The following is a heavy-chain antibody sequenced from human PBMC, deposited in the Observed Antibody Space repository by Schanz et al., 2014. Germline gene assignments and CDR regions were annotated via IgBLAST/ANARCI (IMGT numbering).Heavy chain of an antibody. D-gene: IGHD5-12*01. V-gene: IGHV3-23*04. CDR1: GFTFNSYA. Sequence: EGQLAESGGGLVQPGGSLRLSCAASGFTFNSYAMTWVRQAPGKGLEWVSSISHSGGSKYYADSVKGRFTISRDNSRNTLYLQMNSLRTEDTAVYYCASPSGYSDYGTYFDFWGQGTLXTVSS. J-gene: IGHJ4*02. CDR2: ISHSGGSK. CDR3: ASPSGYSDYGTYFDF.